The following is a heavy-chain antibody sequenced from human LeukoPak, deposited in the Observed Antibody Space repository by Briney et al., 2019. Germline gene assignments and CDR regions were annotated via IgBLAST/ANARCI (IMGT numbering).Heavy chain of an antibody. V-gene: IGHV3-48*03. J-gene: IGHJ5*02. CDR2: ISIVDTTI. CDR3: ARGGLRFFAH. D-gene: IGHD3-16*01. CDR1: GFTFSNCE. Sequence: PGGSLRLSCAASGFTFSNCEMNWVRHAPGTGLEWVSYISIVDTTIYYADSVKGRFTISRDNAERSLYLQMNGLRAEDSAVYYCARGGLRFFAHWGQGTLVTVSS.